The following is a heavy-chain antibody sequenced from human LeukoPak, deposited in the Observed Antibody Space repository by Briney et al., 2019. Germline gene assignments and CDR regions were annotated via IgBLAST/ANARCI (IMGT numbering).Heavy chain of an antibody. D-gene: IGHD1-26*01. V-gene: IGHV3-43D*03. J-gene: IGHJ4*02. CDR1: GFTFDDYA. CDR2: ISWDGGST. Sequence: GGSLRLSCAASGFTFDDYAMHWVRQAPGKGLEWVSLISWDGGSTYYADSVKGRFTISRDNSKNSLYLRMNSLRTEDTALYYCAKDSGSGSYYTLDYWGQGTLVTVSS. CDR3: AKDSGSGSYYTLDY.